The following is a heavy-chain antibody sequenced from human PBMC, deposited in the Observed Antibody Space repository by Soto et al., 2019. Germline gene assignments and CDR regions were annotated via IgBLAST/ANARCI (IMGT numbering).Heavy chain of an antibody. Sequence: QVQLLQSGAEVKKPGSSVKVSCKASGGTFSSDPIGWVRQAPGQGLEWMGRIIPILGIANYAQKFQGSVTITADKATSTVYNDLSSLTSEDTAVYCCAREMATTGFDNWRQGSLVTVSS. J-gene: IGHJ4*02. CDR1: GGTFSSDP. D-gene: IGHD5-12*01. V-gene: IGHV1-69*04. CDR2: IIPILGIA. CDR3: AREMATTGFDN.